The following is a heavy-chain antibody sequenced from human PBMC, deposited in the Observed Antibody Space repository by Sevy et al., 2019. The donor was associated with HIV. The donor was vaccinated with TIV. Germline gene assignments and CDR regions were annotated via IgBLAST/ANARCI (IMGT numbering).Heavy chain of an antibody. J-gene: IGHJ3*02. CDR1: GFTFSSYA. D-gene: IGHD5-12*01. V-gene: IGHV3-23*01. CDR2: ISGSGIT. CDR3: AKVLYVDIAPTRRGGFDI. Sequence: GGSLRLSCAASGFTFSSYAMSWVRQAPGKGLEWVSGISGSGITYYAESAKGRFSISRDNSKNTMYLHMNSLRAEDTAVYYCAKVLYVDIAPTRRGGFDIWGQGTMVTVSS.